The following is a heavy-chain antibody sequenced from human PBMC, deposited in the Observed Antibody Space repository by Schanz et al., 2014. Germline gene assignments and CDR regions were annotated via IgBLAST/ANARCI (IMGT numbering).Heavy chain of an antibody. J-gene: IGHJ4*02. CDR2: ISDSGDST. CDR3: ARDLISSGWYG. D-gene: IGHD6-19*01. V-gene: IGHV3-48*04. Sequence: EVQLVESGGGLVRPGGSLRLSCAASGFTFSTYAMSWVRQAPGKGLEWVSDISDSGDSTHYADSVKGRFTISRDNAKNSLYLQMNSLRVEDTAVYYCARDLISSGWYGWGQGTLVTVSS. CDR1: GFTFSTYA.